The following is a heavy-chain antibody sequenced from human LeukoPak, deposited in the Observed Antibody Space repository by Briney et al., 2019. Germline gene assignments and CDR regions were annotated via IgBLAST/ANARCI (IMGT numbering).Heavy chain of an antibody. J-gene: IGHJ4*02. V-gene: IGHV3-23*01. D-gene: IGHD1-14*01. Sequence: GGSLRLSCAASGFTFSSYAMSWVRQAPGKGLEWVSSISASGGSTYYADSVEGRFTISRDNSKNTLYLQMNSLRADDTAVYYCAKALSGGIKEVDYWGQGTLVTVSS. CDR3: AKALSGGIKEVDY. CDR2: ISASGGST. CDR1: GFTFSSYA.